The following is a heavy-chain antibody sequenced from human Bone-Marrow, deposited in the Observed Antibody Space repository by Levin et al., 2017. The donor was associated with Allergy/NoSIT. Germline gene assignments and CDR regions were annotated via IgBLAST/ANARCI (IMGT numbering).Heavy chain of an antibody. D-gene: IGHD3-16*02. J-gene: IGHJ3*02. V-gene: IGHV1-58*02. CDR1: GFTFTSSA. CDR3: AADRFFYDYVWGSYRYTTPMVDAFDI. CDR2: IVVGSGNT. Sequence: SVKVSCKASGFTFTSSAMQWVRQARGQRLEWIGWIVVGSGNTNYAQKFQERVTITRDMSTSTAYMELSSLRSEDTAVYYCAADRFFYDYVWGSYRYTTPMVDAFDIWGQGTMVTVSS.